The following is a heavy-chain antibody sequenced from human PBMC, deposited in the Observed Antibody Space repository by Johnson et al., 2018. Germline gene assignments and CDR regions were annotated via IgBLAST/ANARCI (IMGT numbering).Heavy chain of an antibody. D-gene: IGHD3-16*01. CDR3: ARVSRPGEVQSHYFYGMDV. CDR2: IKQDGSQK. J-gene: IGHJ6*02. V-gene: IGHV3-7*01. Sequence: VQLVQSGGGVVQPGRSLRLSCAASGFTFSSYWMSWVRQAPGKGLEWVANIKQDGSQKFYVDSLKGRFTISRDNAKNSLHLQMNSLRVEDTAVYYCARVSRPGEVQSHYFYGMDVWGQGAAVTVSS. CDR1: GFTFSSYW.